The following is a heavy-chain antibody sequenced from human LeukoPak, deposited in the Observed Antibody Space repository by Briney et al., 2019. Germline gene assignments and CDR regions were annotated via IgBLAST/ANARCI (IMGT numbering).Heavy chain of an antibody. CDR3: ARDGIARWYFDL. J-gene: IGHJ2*01. Sequence: PGGSLRLSCAASGFTFSGYAMSWVRQAPGKGLEWVAVISYDGSNKYYADSVKGRFTISRDNSKNTLYLQMNSLRAEDTAVYYCARDGIARWYFDLWGRGTLVTVSS. V-gene: IGHV3-30*04. CDR2: ISYDGSNK. D-gene: IGHD1-1*01. CDR1: GFTFSGYA.